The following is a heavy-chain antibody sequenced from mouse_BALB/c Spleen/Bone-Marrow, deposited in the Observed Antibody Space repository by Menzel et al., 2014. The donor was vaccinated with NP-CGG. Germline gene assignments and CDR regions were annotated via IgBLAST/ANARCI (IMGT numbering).Heavy chain of an antibody. Sequence: EVQRVESGPGLVRPSQSLSLTCTVTGYSITSAFAWNWIRQFPGTNLAWMGYISSSGITSYNPSLKSRISITRDASKNQFFLQLNSVTTEDTATYYCARSGNFFDYWGQGTTLTVSS. CDR3: ARSGNFFDY. J-gene: IGHJ2*01. CDR2: ISSSGIT. V-gene: IGHV3-2*02. CDR1: GYSITSAFA. D-gene: IGHD3-1*01.